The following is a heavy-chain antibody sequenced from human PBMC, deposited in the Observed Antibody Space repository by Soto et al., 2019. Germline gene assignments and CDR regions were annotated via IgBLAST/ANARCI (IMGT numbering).Heavy chain of an antibody. CDR3: ARGGGVVVPAAIYYYYYGMDV. J-gene: IGHJ6*02. D-gene: IGHD2-2*02. CDR2: MNPNSGNT. V-gene: IGHV1-8*01. Sequence: ASVKVSCKASGYTFTSYDINWVRQATGQGLEWMGWMNPNSGNTGYAQKFQGRVTMTRNTSISTAYMELSSLRSEDTAVYYCARGGGVVVPAAIYYYYYGMDVWGQGTTVTVSS. CDR1: GYTFTSYD.